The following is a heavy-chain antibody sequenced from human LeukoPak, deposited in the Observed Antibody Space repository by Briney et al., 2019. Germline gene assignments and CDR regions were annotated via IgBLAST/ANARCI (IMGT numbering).Heavy chain of an antibody. CDR2: ISSGSTI. D-gene: IGHD4-17*01. J-gene: IGHJ4*02. CDR3: ARDRPNYGPLSD. Sequence: GGSLRLSCAASGFTFSSYEMNWVRQAPGKGLEWVSYISSGSTIYYADSVKGRFTISRDNAKNSLYLQMNSLRAEDTAVYYCARDRPNYGPLSDWGQGTLVTVSS. V-gene: IGHV3-48*03. CDR1: GFTFSSYE.